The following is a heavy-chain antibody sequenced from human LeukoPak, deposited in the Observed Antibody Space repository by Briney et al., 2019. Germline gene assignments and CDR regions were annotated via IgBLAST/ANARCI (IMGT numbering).Heavy chain of an antibody. CDR2: IYYSGST. Sequence: SETLSLTCTVSGGSISSYYWSWIRQPPGKGLEWIGYIYYSGSTSYNPSLKSRVTISVDTSKNQFSLKLSSVTAADTAVYYCARHALLNYFDYWGQGTLVTVSS. CDR1: GGSISSYY. J-gene: IGHJ4*02. CDR3: ARHALLNYFDY. V-gene: IGHV4-59*08.